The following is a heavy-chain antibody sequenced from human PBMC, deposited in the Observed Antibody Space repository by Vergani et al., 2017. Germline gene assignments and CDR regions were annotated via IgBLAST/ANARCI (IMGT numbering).Heavy chain of an antibody. CDR3: ARDMKVRGVPPRSNWFDP. D-gene: IGHD3-10*01. CDR2: ISYDGSNK. CDR1: GFTFSSYA. J-gene: IGHJ5*02. Sequence: VQLVESGGGVVQPGRSLRLSCAASGFTFSSYAMHWVRQAPGKGLEGVAVISYDGSNKYYADSVKGRFTISRDNSKNTLNLQMNSLMAEDTAVYYCARDMKVRGVPPRSNWFDPWGQGTLVTVSS. V-gene: IGHV3-30-3*01.